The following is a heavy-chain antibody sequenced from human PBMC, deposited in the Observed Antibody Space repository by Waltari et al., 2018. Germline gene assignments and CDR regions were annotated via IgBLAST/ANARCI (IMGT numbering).Heavy chain of an antibody. D-gene: IGHD5-12*01. J-gene: IGHJ4*02. Sequence: QVQLVQSGAEVKKPGASVKVSCKASGYTFTGYYMHWVRQAPGQGLEWMGRINPNSGGTNYAQKCQGRVTMTRDTSISTAYMELSRLRSDDTAVYYCARGARIRGHRFDYWGQGTLVTVSS. CDR2: INPNSGGT. V-gene: IGHV1-2*06. CDR1: GYTFTGYY. CDR3: ARGARIRGHRFDY.